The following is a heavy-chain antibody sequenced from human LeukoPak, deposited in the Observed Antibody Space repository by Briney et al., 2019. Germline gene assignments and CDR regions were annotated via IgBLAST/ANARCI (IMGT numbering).Heavy chain of an antibody. CDR1: GFTFTNYN. D-gene: IGHD2-15*01. Sequence: ASVKVSCKASGFTFTNYNMHWVRQAPGQGLEWMGIINPSGGSTNYAQNFQARVTMTRDTSTSTVYMELSSLRSEDTAVYYCARVIPVCSGGSCYSGSYFDYWGQGTLVTVSS. V-gene: IGHV1-46*01. CDR2: INPSGGST. J-gene: IGHJ4*02. CDR3: ARVIPVCSGGSCYSGSYFDY.